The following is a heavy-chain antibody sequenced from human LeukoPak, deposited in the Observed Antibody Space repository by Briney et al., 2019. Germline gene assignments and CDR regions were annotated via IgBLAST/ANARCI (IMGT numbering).Heavy chain of an antibody. CDR1: GGTFSSYA. V-gene: IGHV1-69*01. CDR2: IIPIFGTA. Sequence: SVKVSCKASGGTFSSYAISWVRQAPGQGLEWMGGIIPIFGTANYAQKFQGRVTITADESTSTAYMELSSLRSEDTAVYYCAGEGIYTAMVSYWGQGTLVTVSS. CDR3: AGEGIYTAMVSY. J-gene: IGHJ4*02. D-gene: IGHD5-18*01.